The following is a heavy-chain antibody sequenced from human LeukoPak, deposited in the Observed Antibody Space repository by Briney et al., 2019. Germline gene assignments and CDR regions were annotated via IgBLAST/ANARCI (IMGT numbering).Heavy chain of an antibody. CDR3: ARDNYYGSNLRGFDP. D-gene: IGHD3-10*01. J-gene: IGHJ5*02. CDR2: ISSSGSTI. V-gene: IGHV3-11*01. CDR1: GFTFSDYY. Sequence: GGSLRLSCAASGFTFSDYYMSWIRQAPGKGREWVSYISSSGSTIYYADSVKGRFTISRDNAKNSLYLQMNSLRAEDTAVYYCARDNYYGSNLRGFDPWGQGTLVTVSS.